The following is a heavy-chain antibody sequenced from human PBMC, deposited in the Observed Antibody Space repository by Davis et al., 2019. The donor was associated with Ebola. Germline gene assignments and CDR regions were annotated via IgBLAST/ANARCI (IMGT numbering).Heavy chain of an antibody. D-gene: IGHD6-13*01. V-gene: IGHV4-59*11. Sequence: PSETLSLTCTVSDASISGHYWNWFRQPPGKGLEWIGFISGSGRTSYNPSLKSRVTISADTSKNQFSLNLGSVTAADTAVYYCARAPRGAAGGTPWFDPWGQGTLVTVSS. CDR3: ARAPRGAAGGTPWFDP. CDR2: ISGSGRT. CDR1: DASISGHY. J-gene: IGHJ5*02.